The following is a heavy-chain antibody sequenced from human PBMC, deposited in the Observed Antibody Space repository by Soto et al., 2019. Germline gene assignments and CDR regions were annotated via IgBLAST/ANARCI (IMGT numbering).Heavy chain of an antibody. Sequence: SGPPLVNLTEPLTLTCSVSGLPLKNGKLGVSWIRQPPGKALEWLAHIFSSDDKSYSTSLSSRLSISKDTSSNQVVLIMTNMDTMNSGTYYCAXITDCSRTDCYLASFDPWGPGTLVTVSS. D-gene: IGHD2-2*01. CDR1: GLPLKNGKLG. CDR3: AXITDCSRTDCYLASFDP. J-gene: IGHJ5*02. V-gene: IGHV2-26*01. CDR2: IFSSDDK.